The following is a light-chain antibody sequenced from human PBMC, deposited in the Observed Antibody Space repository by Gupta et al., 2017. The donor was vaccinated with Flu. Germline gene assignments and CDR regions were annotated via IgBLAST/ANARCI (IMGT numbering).Light chain of an antibody. J-gene: IGLJ1*01. CDR1: SSDVGRSDY. Sequence: QSALTQPASVSGSPGQSITISCTGTSSDVGRSDYVSWYQQHPDKAPKLIIYDVTNRPSGVSSRFSGSKSGNTASLTISGLQAEDETDYYCSSYTSGSTCYVFGTGTKVTVL. V-gene: IGLV2-14*01. CDR3: SSYTSGSTCYV. CDR2: DVT.